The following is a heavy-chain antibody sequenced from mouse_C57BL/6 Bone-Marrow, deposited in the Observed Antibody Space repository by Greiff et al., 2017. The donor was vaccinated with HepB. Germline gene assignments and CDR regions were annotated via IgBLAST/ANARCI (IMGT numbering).Heavy chain of an antibody. D-gene: IGHD2-3*01. Sequence: VQLQQSGAELVRPGASVKLSCTASGFNIKDDYMHWVKQRPEQGLEWIGWIDPENGDTEYASKFQGKATITADTSSNTAYLQLSSLTSEDTAVYYCSTSGYYMDYWCQGTSVTVSS. V-gene: IGHV14-4*01. CDR2: IDPENGDT. CDR3: STSGYYMDY. J-gene: IGHJ4*01. CDR1: GFNIKDDY.